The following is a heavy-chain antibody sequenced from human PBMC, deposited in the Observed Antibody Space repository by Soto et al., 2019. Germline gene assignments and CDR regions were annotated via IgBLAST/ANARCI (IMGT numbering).Heavy chain of an antibody. CDR3: ARRSNYYGSGSYSYGMDV. CDR1: GGSISSSSYY. J-gene: IGHJ6*02. V-gene: IGHV4-39*01. Sequence: PSETLSLTCTVSGGSISSSSYYWGWIRQPPGKGLEWIGSIYYSGSTYYNPSLKSRVTISVDTSKNQFSLKLSSVTAADTAVYYCARRSNYYGSGSYSYGMDVWGQGTTVTVSS. CDR2: IYYSGST. D-gene: IGHD3-10*01.